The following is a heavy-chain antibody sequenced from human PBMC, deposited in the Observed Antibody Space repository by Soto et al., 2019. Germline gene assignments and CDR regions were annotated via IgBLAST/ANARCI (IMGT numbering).Heavy chain of an antibody. CDR1: GVTFSNAG. D-gene: IGHD3-22*01. V-gene: IGHV3-15*07. Sequence: GGSLRLSCAASGVTFSNAGMNWVRQAPGKGLEWVGRIKSKTDGGTTDYAAPVKGRFTISRDDSKNTLYLQMNSLKTEDTAVYYCTTDRPSDSAFDIWGQGTMVTVSS. J-gene: IGHJ3*02. CDR2: IKSKTDGGTT. CDR3: TTDRPSDSAFDI.